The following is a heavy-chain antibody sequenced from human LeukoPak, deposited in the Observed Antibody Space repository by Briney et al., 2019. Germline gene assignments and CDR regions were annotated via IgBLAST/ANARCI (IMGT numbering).Heavy chain of an antibody. CDR2: ISGSGGST. J-gene: IGHJ5*02. Sequence: GGSLRLSCAASGFTLSSYAMSWVRQAPGKGLEWVSAISGSGGSTYYADSVKGRFTISRDNSKNTLYLQMNSLRAEDTAVYYCAKDLAYSSSSGYNWFDPWGQGTLVTVSS. V-gene: IGHV3-23*01. D-gene: IGHD6-6*01. CDR3: AKDLAYSSSSGYNWFDP. CDR1: GFTLSSYA.